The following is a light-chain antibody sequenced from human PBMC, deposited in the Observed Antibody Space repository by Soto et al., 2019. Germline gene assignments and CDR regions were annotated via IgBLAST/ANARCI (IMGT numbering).Light chain of an antibody. V-gene: IGKV3-15*01. CDR1: HSVRSS. CDR3: QHYYSWPQNT. CDR2: DAS. J-gene: IGKJ2*01. Sequence: EIVMTQSPVTLSVSPGERATLSCRASHSVRSSLAWYRQKPGQAPTLLIYDASTRATGIPDRFSGSGSGTEFTLTISSLKSEDFAVYSCQHYYSWPQNTFGQGTTLEVK.